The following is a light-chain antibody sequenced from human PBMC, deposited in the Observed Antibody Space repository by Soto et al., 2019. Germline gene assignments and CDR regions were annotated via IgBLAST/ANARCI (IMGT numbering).Light chain of an antibody. V-gene: IGLV2-11*01. CDR2: DVS. J-gene: IGLJ1*01. CDR3: CSYAGSYRPYV. Sequence: QSALTQPRSVSGSPGQSVTISCTGTSSDVGGYNYVSWYQQHPGKAPKLMIYDVSKRPSGVPDRFSGSKSGNTASLTISGLQAEDEADYYCCSYAGSYRPYVCRTRNKVPVL. CDR1: SSDVGGYNY.